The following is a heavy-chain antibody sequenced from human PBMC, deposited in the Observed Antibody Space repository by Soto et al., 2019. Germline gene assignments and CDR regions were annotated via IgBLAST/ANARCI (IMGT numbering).Heavy chain of an antibody. D-gene: IGHD1-7*01. CDR2: IYHSGST. CDR1: GYSISSGYY. CDR3: ARGFELQWEYYFDY. Sequence: SEALSLICAVSGYSISSGYYWGWIRQPPGKGLEWIGSIYHSGSTYYNPSLKSRVTISVDTSKNQFSLKLSSVTAADTAVYYCARGFELQWEYYFDYWGQGTLVTVYS. V-gene: IGHV4-38-2*01. J-gene: IGHJ4*02.